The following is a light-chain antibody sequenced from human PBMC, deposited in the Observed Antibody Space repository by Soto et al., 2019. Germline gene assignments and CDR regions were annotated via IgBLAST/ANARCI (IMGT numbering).Light chain of an antibody. J-gene: IGKJ1*01. CDR2: GAS. Sequence: DIVLTQSPATLSVSPGERATLSCRASQSVSSYLAWYQQKPGQAPRLLIYGASTRATGIPDRFTGSGSGTDFTLSVSRLEPEDFAVYFCQQYGSSPATFGQGTKVDI. V-gene: IGKV3-20*01. CDR1: QSVSSY. CDR3: QQYGSSPAT.